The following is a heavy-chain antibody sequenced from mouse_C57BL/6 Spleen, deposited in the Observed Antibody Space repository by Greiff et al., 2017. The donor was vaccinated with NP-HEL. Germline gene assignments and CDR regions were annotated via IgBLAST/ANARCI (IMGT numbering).Heavy chain of an antibody. CDR1: GYAFSSSW. CDR3: ARSITTVVAGYYYAMDY. J-gene: IGHJ4*01. CDR2: IYPGDGDT. D-gene: IGHD1-1*01. Sequence: SGPELVKPGASVKISCKASGYAFSSSWMNWVKQRPGKGLEWIGRIYPGDGDTNYNGKFKGKATLTADKSSSPAYMQLSSLTSEDSAVYFCARSITTVVAGYYYAMDYWGQGTSVTVSS. V-gene: IGHV1-82*01.